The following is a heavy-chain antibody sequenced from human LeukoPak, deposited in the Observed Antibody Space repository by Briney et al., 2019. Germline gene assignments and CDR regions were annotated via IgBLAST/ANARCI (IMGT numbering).Heavy chain of an antibody. V-gene: IGHV3-23*01. J-gene: IGHJ4*02. CDR2: ISGSGGST. Sequence: GGSLRLSCAASGFTFDDYAMSWVRQAPGKGLKWVSAISGSGGSTYYADSVKGRFTISRDNSKNTLYLQMNSLRAKDTAVYYCAQGGSYGDPTDYWGQGTLVTVSS. D-gene: IGHD4-17*01. CDR3: AQGGSYGDPTDY. CDR1: GFTFDDYA.